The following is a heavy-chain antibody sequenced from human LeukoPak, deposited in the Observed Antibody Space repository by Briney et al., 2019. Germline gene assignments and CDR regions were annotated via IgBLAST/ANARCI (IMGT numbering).Heavy chain of an antibody. J-gene: IGHJ6*02. CDR2: INPDGITT. Sequence: GGSLRLSCAASGFTFSTYWMHWVRQAPGKGLEWVSRINPDGITTTCADSVKGRFTISRDNAKNTLFLQMNSLRAEDTAVYYCANLGSIYYYGMDVWGQGTTVTVSS. CDR1: GFTFSTYW. V-gene: IGHV3-74*01. CDR3: ANLGSIYYYGMDV. D-gene: IGHD2/OR15-2a*01.